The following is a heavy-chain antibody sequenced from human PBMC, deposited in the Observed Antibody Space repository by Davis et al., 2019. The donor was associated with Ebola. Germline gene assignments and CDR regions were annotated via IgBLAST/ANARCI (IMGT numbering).Heavy chain of an antibody. D-gene: IGHD4/OR15-4a*01. CDR2: ISNHNGDT. CDR3: ARDLGYHANYLAAY. CDR1: GYTFTNYG. Sequence: ASVKVSCKASGYTFTNYGVSWVRQAPGQGLEWMGWISNHNGDTSYAQKVQGRVTMTSDTSITTAYMELNSLRSDDTAIYYCARDLGYHANYLAAYWGQGTLVTVSS. V-gene: IGHV1-18*01. J-gene: IGHJ4*02.